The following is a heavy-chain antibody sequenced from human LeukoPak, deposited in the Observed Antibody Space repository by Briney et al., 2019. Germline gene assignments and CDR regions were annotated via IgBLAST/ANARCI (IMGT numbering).Heavy chain of an antibody. CDR2: INHSGST. V-gene: IGHV4-34*01. CDR1: GGSFSGYY. Sequence: SETLSLTCAVYGGSFSGYYWSWIRQPPGKGLEWIGEINHSGSTNYNPSLKSRVTISVDTSKNQFSLKLSSVTAADTAVYYCARLLTRVGYSYGDFDYWGQGTLVTVSS. CDR3: ARLLTRVGYSYGDFDY. J-gene: IGHJ4*02. D-gene: IGHD5-18*01.